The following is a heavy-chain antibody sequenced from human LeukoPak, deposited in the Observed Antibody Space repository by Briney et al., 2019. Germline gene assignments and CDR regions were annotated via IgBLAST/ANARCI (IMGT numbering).Heavy chain of an antibody. J-gene: IGHJ6*04. V-gene: IGHV1-2*02. CDR1: GYTFTGYY. CDR3: ARGGYYGSGSYPIV. CDR2: INPNSGGT. Sequence: GASVKVSCKASGYTFTGYYMHWVRQAPGQGLEWMGWINPNSGGTNYAQKFQGRVTMTRDTSISTAYMELSSLRSEDTAVYYCARGGYYGSGSYPIVWGKGTTVTVSS. D-gene: IGHD3-10*01.